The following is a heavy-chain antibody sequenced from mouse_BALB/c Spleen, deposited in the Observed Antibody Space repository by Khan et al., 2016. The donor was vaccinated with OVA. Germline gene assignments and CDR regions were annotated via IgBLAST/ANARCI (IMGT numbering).Heavy chain of an antibody. Sequence: EVQLQQSGPELVKPGASLKISCKASGYSFIGYFMNWLMQSHGKNLEWIGLINPHIGETLYNQKFKGKATLTVDESSSTAHMELRSLASEDSAVYYCTRIEHSDFDYWGQGTTLTVSA. CDR2: INPHIGET. V-gene: IGHV1-20*02. CDR3: TRIEHSDFDY. CDR1: GYSFIGYF. D-gene: IGHD2-12*01. J-gene: IGHJ2*01.